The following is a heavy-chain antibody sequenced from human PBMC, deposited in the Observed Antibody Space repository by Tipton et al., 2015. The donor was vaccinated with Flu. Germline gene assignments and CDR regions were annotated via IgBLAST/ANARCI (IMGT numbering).Heavy chain of an antibody. CDR2: VSDSGSRT. CDR3: AKGVHDPTNWFDP. Sequence: SLRLSCAASGFTFTNYAMTWVRQAPGKGLEWVSSVSDSGSRTHYADSVKGRFTISRDNSKNTVHLRMNSLRAEDTAIYYCAKGVHDPTNWFDPWGQGTLVTVSS. D-gene: IGHD3-10*01. J-gene: IGHJ5*02. V-gene: IGHV3-23*01. CDR1: GFTFTNYA.